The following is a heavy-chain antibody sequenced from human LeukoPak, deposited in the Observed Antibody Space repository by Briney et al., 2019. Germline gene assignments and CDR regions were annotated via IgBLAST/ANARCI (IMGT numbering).Heavy chain of an antibody. CDR2: ISGSGGST. V-gene: IGHV3-23*01. Sequence: GGALRPSCAASGFTISNYAMSWGRPAPGEGLEGGSSISGSGGSTYYADSVKGRFTISRDNSKNTLYLQMNSLRAEDTAVYYCAKDPYSSIWYPRAFDYWGQGTLVTVSS. D-gene: IGHD6-13*01. J-gene: IGHJ4*02. CDR1: GFTISNYA. CDR3: AKDPYSSIWYPRAFDY.